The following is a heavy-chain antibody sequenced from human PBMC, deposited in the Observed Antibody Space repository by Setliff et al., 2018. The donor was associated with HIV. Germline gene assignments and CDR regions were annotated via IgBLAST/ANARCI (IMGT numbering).Heavy chain of an antibody. CDR2: IFNNGST. CDR3: ARRGWNAYKAFDY. D-gene: IGHD1-1*01. V-gene: IGHV4-59*11. CDR1: GGSIISRY. J-gene: IGHJ4*02. Sequence: NPSETLSLTCTVSGGSIISRYWSWIRQPPGKGLEWIGYIFNNGSTSYNPSLKSRVTISVDMAQNQVSLKLTSVTAADTAVYYCARRGWNAYKAFDYWGQGTLVTVSS.